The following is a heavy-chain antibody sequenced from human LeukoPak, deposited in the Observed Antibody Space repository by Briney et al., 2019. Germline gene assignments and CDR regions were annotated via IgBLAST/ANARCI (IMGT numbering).Heavy chain of an antibody. V-gene: IGHV1-2*06. J-gene: IGHJ4*02. Sequence: ASVKVSCKASGYTFTGYYMHWVRQAPGQGLEWMGRINPNSGGTNYAQKFQGRVTMTRDTSISTAYMELSRLRPDDTAVYYCARDRWFGEYSVDYWGQGTLVTVSS. CDR3: ARDRWFGEYSVDY. D-gene: IGHD3-10*01. CDR1: GYTFTGYY. CDR2: INPNSGGT.